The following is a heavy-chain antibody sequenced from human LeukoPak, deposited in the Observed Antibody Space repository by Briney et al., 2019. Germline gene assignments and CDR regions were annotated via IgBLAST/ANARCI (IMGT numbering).Heavy chain of an antibody. CDR1: GGTFSSYA. J-gene: IGHJ5*02. V-gene: IGHV1-69*04. Sequence: ASVKVSCKASGGTFSSYAISWVRQAPGQGLEWMGRIIPILGIANYAQKFQGRVTITADKSTSTAYMELSSLRSEDTAVYYCARAGFWSGYYGNWFDPWGQGTLVTVSS. CDR2: IIPILGIA. CDR3: ARAGFWSGYYGNWFDP. D-gene: IGHD3-3*01.